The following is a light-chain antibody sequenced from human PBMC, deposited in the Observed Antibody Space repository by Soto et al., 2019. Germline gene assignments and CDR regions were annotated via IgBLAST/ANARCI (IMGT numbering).Light chain of an antibody. J-gene: IGKJ3*01. CDR3: QQYNDWPFT. CDR1: QSVSVN. Sequence: IVMTQSPGTLSLSPGERATLSCRASQSVSVNLAWYQQKPGQAPRLLIYGVSTRATGIPARFSGSESGTEFTLTISSLQSEDFAVYYCQQYNDWPFTFGPGTKVDIK. CDR2: GVS. V-gene: IGKV3-15*01.